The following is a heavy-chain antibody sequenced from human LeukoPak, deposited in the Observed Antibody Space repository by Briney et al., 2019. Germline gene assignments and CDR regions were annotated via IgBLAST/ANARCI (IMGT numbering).Heavy chain of an antibody. CDR2: IIPILGIA. D-gene: IGHD5-18*01. V-gene: IGHV1-69*04. CDR3: ARTPTAMVTPYYYGMDV. CDR1: GGTFSSYA. Sequence: SVKVSCKASGGTFSSYAISWVRQAPGQGLEWMGRIIPILGIANYAQKFQGRVTITADKSTSTAYLELSSLRSEDTAVYYCARTPTAMVTPYYYGMDVWGQGTTVTVSS. J-gene: IGHJ6*02.